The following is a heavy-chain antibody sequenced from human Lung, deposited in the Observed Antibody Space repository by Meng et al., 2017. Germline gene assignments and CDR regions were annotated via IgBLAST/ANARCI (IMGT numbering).Heavy chain of an antibody. D-gene: IGHD6-19*01. CDR3: VRSSAWVRTGFDP. J-gene: IGHJ5*02. CDR2: IGHSGFT. CDR1: GGSISTSGYF. V-gene: IGHV4-39*01. Sequence: QSPLQWSGPGRGKPSESLSLTCGVSGGSISTSGYFWGWIRQPPGKGLELIGSIGHSGFTYYTPSLKSRVAVSLDTSKSQFSLMLTSVTAADTAVYYCVRSSAWVRTGFDPWGQGTLVTVSS.